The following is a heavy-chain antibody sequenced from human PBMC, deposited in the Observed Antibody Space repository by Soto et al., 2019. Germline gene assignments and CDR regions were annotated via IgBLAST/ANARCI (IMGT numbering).Heavy chain of an antibody. D-gene: IGHD2-21*02. J-gene: IGHJ4*02. CDR2: IYYSGGT. CDR3: ARALRAYCGGDCYSAYFDY. CDR1: GGSISSYY. V-gene: IGHV4-59*01. Sequence: PSETLSLTCTVSGGSISSYYWSWLRQPPGKGLEWIGYIYYSGGTNYNPSLKSRVTISVDTSKNQFSLKLSSVTAADTAVYYCARALRAYCGGDCYSAYFDYWGQGTLVTVSS.